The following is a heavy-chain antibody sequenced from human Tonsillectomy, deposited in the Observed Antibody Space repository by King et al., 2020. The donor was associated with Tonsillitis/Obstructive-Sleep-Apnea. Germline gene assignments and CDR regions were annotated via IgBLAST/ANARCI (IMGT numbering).Heavy chain of an antibody. CDR3: AKAGGYTYGPFDY. V-gene: IGHV3-30*18. Sequence: VQLVESGGGVVQPGGSLRLSCAASGFIFSSYGMHWVRQAPGKGLEWVAVISFDGSNKYYADSVKGRFTISRDNSKNTLYLQMNSLRAEDTAVYYCAKAGGYTYGPFDYWGQGTLVTVSS. CDR2: ISFDGSNK. CDR1: GFIFSSYG. D-gene: IGHD5-18*01. J-gene: IGHJ4*02.